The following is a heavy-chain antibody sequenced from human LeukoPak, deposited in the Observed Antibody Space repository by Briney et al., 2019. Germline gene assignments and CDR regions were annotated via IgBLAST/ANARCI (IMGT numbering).Heavy chain of an antibody. CDR3: ARVYYDSSGPRFDI. Sequence: GSLRLSCAASGFTFDDYGMSWVRQAPGKGLEWVSGINWNGGSTGYADSVKGRFTISRDNAKNSLYLQMNSLRAEDTALYHCARVYYDSSGPRFDIWGQGTMVTVSS. CDR1: GFTFDDYG. D-gene: IGHD3-22*01. J-gene: IGHJ3*02. V-gene: IGHV3-20*01. CDR2: INWNGGST.